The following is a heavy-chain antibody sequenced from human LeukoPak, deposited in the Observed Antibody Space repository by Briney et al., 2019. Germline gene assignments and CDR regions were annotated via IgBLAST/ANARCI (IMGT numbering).Heavy chain of an antibody. CDR2: INPNSGGT. V-gene: IGHV1-2*02. Sequence: ASVKVSCKASGYTFTGYYMHWVRQAPGQGLEWMGWINPNSGGTNCAQKFQGRVTMTRDTSINTAYMELSRLRSDDTAVYYCAVTGYSYGLDAFDIWGQGTMVTVSS. CDR3: AVTGYSYGLDAFDI. CDR1: GYTFTGYY. D-gene: IGHD5-18*01. J-gene: IGHJ3*02.